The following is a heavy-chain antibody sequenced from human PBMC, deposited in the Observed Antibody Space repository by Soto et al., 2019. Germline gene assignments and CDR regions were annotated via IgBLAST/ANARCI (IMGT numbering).Heavy chain of an antibody. J-gene: IGHJ6*02. D-gene: IGHD3-16*02. V-gene: IGHV4-59*01. CDR3: ARYYVGGSYRSNYYYYGMDV. CDR2: IYYSGST. Sequence: PSETLSLTCTVSGGSISSYYWSWIRQPPGKGLEWIGYIYYSGSTNYNPSLKSRVTISVDTSKNQFSLKLSSVTAADTAVYYCARYYVGGSYRSNYYYYGMDVWGQGTTVTVSS. CDR1: GGSISSYY.